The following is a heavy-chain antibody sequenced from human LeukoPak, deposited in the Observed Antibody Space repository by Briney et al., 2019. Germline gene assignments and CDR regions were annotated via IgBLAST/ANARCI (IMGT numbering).Heavy chain of an antibody. CDR2: IKQDGGEK. Sequence: TGGSLRLSCVDSGITFSKYWMSWVRQAPGKGLEWVANIKQDGGEKYYVDSVKGRFTISRDNAKNSLYLQMNSLRVEDTAAYYCARDGRPLDYWGQGTLVTVSS. J-gene: IGHJ4*02. V-gene: IGHV3-7*03. CDR1: GITFSKYW. CDR3: ARDGRPLDY.